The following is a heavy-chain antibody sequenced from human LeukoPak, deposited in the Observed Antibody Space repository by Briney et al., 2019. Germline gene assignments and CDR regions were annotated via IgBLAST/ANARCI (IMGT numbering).Heavy chain of an antibody. CDR2: ISGSGGST. CDR3: AKDRHFDWSNYDY. V-gene: IGHV3-23*01. CDR1: GFSFNDYA. D-gene: IGHD3-9*01. J-gene: IGHJ4*02. Sequence: GGSLRLSCAASGFSFNDYAMSWVRQAPGKGLEWVSAISGSGGSTYYADSVKGRFTISRDNSKNTLYLQMNSLRAEDTAVYYCAKDRHFDWSNYDYWGQGTLVTVSS.